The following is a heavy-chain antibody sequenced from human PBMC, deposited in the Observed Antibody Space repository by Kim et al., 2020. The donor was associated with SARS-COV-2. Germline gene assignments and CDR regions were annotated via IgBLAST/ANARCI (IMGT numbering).Heavy chain of an antibody. Sequence: ASVKVSCKASGYTFSRYAIHWMRQAPGQRLEWMGWIDTGDANTKYSQRFQGRVTITRDTSASTAYMELSSLRFEDTAIYYCARGLSATGIDPWGQGTLVTVSS. CDR2: IDTGDANT. D-gene: IGHD2-15*01. J-gene: IGHJ5*02. CDR1: GYTFSRYA. CDR3: ARGLSATGIDP. V-gene: IGHV1-3*04.